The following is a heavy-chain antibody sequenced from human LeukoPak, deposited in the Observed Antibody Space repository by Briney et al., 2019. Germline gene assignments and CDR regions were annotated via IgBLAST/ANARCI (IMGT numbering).Heavy chain of an antibody. D-gene: IGHD3-3*01. V-gene: IGHV3-30*02. CDR2: IRYDGSNK. Sequence: GGSLRLSCAASGFTFSSYGMHWVRQAPGKGLEWVAFIRYDGSNKYYADSVKGRFTISRDNSKNTPYLQMNSLRAEDTAVYYCAKATYYDFWSGYGYFDYWGQGTLVTVSS. CDR1: GFTFSSYG. CDR3: AKATYYDFWSGYGYFDY. J-gene: IGHJ4*02.